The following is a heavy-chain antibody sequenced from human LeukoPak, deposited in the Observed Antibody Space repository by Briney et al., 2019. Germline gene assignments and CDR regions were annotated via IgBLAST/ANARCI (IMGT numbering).Heavy chain of an antibody. CDR2: IYHSGST. CDR3: ARVGGHDYGDPFDAFDI. D-gene: IGHD4-17*01. Sequence: PSQTLSLTCTVSGGSISSGGYYWSWIRQPPGKGLEWIGYIYHSGSTYYNPSLKSRVTISVDTSKNQFSLKLSSVTAADTAVYYCARVGGHDYGDPFDAFDIWGQGTMVTVSS. J-gene: IGHJ3*02. V-gene: IGHV4-30-2*01. CDR1: GGSISSGGYY.